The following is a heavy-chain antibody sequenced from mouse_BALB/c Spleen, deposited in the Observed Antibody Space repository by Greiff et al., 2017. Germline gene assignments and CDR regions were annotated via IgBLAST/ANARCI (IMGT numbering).Heavy chain of an antibody. CDR2: ISSGGST. D-gene: IGHD1-1*01. V-gene: IGHV5-6-5*01. CDR1: GFTFSSYA. CDR3: ARGGLNYYGSSYGSFFDY. Sequence: EVHLVESGGGLVKPGGSLKLSCAASGFTFSSYAMSWVRQTPEKRLEWVASISSGGSTYYPDSVKGRFTISRDNARNILYLQMSSLRSEDTAMYYCARGGLNYYGSSYGSFFDYWGQGTTLTVSS. J-gene: IGHJ2*01.